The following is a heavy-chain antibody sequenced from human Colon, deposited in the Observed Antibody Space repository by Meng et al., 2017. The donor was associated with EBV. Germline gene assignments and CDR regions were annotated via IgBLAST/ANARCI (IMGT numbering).Heavy chain of an antibody. Sequence: LQGSGQGLVKPSQTPSPTCTVSGSSTSSGGYYWSWIRQHQGKGLEWIGYIHDSGSTYYNPSLKSRVTISADTSKNQFSLKLSSVTAADTAVYYCARASYGSGSPLGESWFDPWGQGTLVTVSS. CDR3: ARASYGSGSPLGESWFDP. J-gene: IGHJ5*02. V-gene: IGHV4-31*03. D-gene: IGHD3-10*01. CDR1: GSSTSSGGYY. CDR2: IHDSGST.